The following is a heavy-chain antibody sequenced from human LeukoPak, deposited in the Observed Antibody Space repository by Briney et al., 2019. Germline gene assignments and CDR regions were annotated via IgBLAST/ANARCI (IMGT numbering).Heavy chain of an antibody. Sequence: SETLSLTCTVSGGSINNYYWSWIRQPAGKGLEWLGRIYASGATNNNPSLKSRVTMSVDTSKNQFSLKLSSVTAADTAVYYCARDGNYYGSGTYMDVWGKGTTVIVSS. D-gene: IGHD3-10*01. CDR1: GGSINNYY. CDR2: IYASGAT. V-gene: IGHV4-4*07. J-gene: IGHJ6*03. CDR3: ARDGNYYGSGTYMDV.